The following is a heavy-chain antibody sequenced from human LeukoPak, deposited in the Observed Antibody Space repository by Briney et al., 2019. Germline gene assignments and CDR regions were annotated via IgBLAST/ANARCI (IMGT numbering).Heavy chain of an antibody. CDR3: AILNYGSGSYNWFDP. J-gene: IGHJ5*02. V-gene: IGHV4-34*01. D-gene: IGHD3-10*01. CDR2: INHSGST. Sequence: SETLSLTCAVYGGSFSGYYWSWIRQPPGKGLGWIGEINHSGSTNYNPSLKSRVTMSVDTSKNQFSLKLSSVTAADTAVYYCAILNYGSGSYNWFDPWGQGTLVTVSS. CDR1: GGSFSGYY.